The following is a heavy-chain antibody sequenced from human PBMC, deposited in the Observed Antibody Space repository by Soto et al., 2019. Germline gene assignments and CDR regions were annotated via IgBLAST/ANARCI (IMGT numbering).Heavy chain of an antibody. J-gene: IGHJ4*02. D-gene: IGHD3-22*01. CDR2: IHYNGNT. CDR1: GDSISSYS. Sequence: SETLSLTCTVSGDSISSYSWSWIRQPPGKGLEWIGNIHYNGNTKYSPSLKSRVTMSVDTSKNHFSLNLSSVIAADTAVYYCARNYYDSSGYPATHHFDYWGQGTLVTVSS. V-gene: IGHV4-59*01. CDR3: ARNYYDSSGYPATHHFDY.